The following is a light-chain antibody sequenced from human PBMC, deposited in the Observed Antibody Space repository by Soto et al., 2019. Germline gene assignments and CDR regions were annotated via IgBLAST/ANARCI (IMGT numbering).Light chain of an antibody. CDR2: DVS. CDR3: SSYTSSSTLGV. J-gene: IGLJ2*01. CDR1: SSDVGGYNY. V-gene: IGLV2-14*01. Sequence: QSVLNQPASVSGSPGQSITISCTGTSSDVGGYNYVSWYQQHPGKAPKLMIYDVSNRPSGVSNRFSGSKSGNTASLTISGLQAEDEADYYCSSYTSSSTLGVFGGGTKLTVL.